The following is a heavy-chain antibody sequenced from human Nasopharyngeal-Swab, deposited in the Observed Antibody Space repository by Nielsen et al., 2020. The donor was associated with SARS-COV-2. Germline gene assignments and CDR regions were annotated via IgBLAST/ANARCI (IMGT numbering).Heavy chain of an antibody. Sequence: GESLKISCEVSGFSVSYNYMSWVRQAPGKGLGWVAVIYSRGETHYTASVRGRFPISRDHSKNMVNLQLNSLRAEDTAVYYCARMDFIASRDYWGQGTLVTVSS. CDR1: GFSVSYNY. V-gene: IGHV3-53*01. J-gene: IGHJ4*02. D-gene: IGHD6-13*01. CDR3: ARMDFIASRDY. CDR2: IYSRGET.